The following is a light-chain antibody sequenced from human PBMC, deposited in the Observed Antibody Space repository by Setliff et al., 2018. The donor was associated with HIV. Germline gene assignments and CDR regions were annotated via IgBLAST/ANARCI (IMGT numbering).Light chain of an antibody. J-gene: IGLJ1*01. CDR2: EVR. Sequence: QSVLTQPASVSGSPGQSITISCTGTSSDVGSYNYVSWYQQHPGKAPKLMISEVRNRPSGVSNRFSGSKSGNTASLTISGLQAEDEGDYYCSSYAITNTLPFGTGTKVTVL. V-gene: IGLV2-14*01. CDR3: SSYAITNTLP. CDR1: SSDVGSYNY.